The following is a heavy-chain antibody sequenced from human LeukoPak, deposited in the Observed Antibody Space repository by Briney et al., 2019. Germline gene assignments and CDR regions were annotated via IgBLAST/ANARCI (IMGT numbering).Heavy chain of an antibody. CDR2: INHSGST. V-gene: IGHV4-34*01. J-gene: IGHJ5*02. CDR3: ARDNLLSYYDSSGYLGP. Sequence: SETLSLTCVVYGGSFSVYYWGWIRQPPGKGLEWIGEINHSGSTNYNPSLKSRVTTSVDTSKNQFSLKLSPVTAADTAVYYCARDNLLSYYDSSGYLGPWGQGTLVTVSS. CDR1: GGSFSVYY. D-gene: IGHD3-22*01.